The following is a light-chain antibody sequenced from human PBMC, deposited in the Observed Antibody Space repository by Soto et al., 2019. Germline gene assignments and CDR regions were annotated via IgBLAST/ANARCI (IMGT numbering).Light chain of an antibody. V-gene: IGKV1-33*01. Sequence: DIQMTQSPPSLSASIGDRVTITCQASQDIIKYLNWYQQKPGKAPKLLIDDASNLETGVPSRFSGRGSGTHFTLTISSLQPEDFATYYCQQYHNLPPTFGGGTKVEIK. CDR1: QDIIKY. J-gene: IGKJ4*01. CDR2: DAS. CDR3: QQYHNLPPT.